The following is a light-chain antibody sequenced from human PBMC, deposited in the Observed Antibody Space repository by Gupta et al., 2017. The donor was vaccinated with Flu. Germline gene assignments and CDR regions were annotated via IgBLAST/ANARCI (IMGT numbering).Light chain of an antibody. CDR3: QQTYVAPFT. Sequence: DIQLTQSPSSLSAGGGDRVTITCRASQNIDESLNWYQQRPGQSPAPLIFHSSTLESGIPSRFSGSGSGTDFTLSISNLQPEDFATYHCQQTYVAPFTFGQGTRL. CDR1: QNIDES. CDR2: HSS. J-gene: IGKJ5*01. V-gene: IGKV1-39*01.